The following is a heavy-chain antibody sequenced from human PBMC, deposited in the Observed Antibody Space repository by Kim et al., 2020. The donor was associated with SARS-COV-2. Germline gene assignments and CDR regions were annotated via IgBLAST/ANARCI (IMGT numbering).Heavy chain of an antibody. J-gene: IGHJ6*02. CDR3: ARDGCSGGSCYSRYYYYYYGMDV. CDR1: GYTFTSYD. Sequence: ASVKVSCKASGYTFTSYDINWVRQATGQGLEWMGWMNPNSGNTGYAQKFQGRVTMTRNTSISTAYMELSSLRSEDTAVYYCARDGCSGGSCYSRYYYYYYGMDVWGQGTTVTVSS. D-gene: IGHD2-15*01. V-gene: IGHV1-8*01. CDR2: MNPNSGNT.